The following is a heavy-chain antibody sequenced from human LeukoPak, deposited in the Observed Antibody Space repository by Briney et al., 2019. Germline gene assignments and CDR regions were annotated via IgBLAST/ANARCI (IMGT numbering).Heavy chain of an antibody. V-gene: IGHV4-4*02. CDR1: GVHISSSNW. CDR3: ARINDFWSGPTLDV. Sequence: SETLSLTRAVSGVHISSSNWWSWVRPPPGTGLDWIGEIYDSGRTNYNPSLKSRVTISVDKYKNQFSLKLSSVTAADTAVYYCARINDFWSGPTLDVWGQGTTVTVSS. CDR2: IYDSGRT. J-gene: IGHJ6*02. D-gene: IGHD3-3*01.